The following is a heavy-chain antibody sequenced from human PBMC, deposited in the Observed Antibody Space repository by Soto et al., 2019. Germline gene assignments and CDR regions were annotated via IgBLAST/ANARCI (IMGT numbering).Heavy chain of an antibody. Sequence: QVQLVQSGAEVKKPGASVKVSCKTSGYTFTSNDINWVRQATGQGLEWMGWMNPNSGDTGYAQKFQGRVTMTRDTSTSTAYMELTSLRSEDTAVYFCARTYCSGGSCYYFAYWGQGSLVAVSS. J-gene: IGHJ4*02. D-gene: IGHD2-15*01. CDR1: GYTFTSND. V-gene: IGHV1-8*01. CDR3: ARTYCSGGSCYYFAY. CDR2: MNPNSGDT.